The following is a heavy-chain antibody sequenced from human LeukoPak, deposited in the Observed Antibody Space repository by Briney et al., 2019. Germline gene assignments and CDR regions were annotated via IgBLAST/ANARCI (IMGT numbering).Heavy chain of an antibody. D-gene: IGHD3-22*01. V-gene: IGHV1-69*04. CDR1: GGTFISYA. Sequence: SVKVSCKASGGTFISYAISWVRQAPGQGLEWMGRIIPNVGIINYAQKFQGRVTITTDESTSTAYMELSSLRSEDTAVYDCARARDSSGYYWNDAVDIWGQGTMVTVSS. CDR2: IIPNVGII. CDR3: ARARDSSGYYWNDAVDI. J-gene: IGHJ3*02.